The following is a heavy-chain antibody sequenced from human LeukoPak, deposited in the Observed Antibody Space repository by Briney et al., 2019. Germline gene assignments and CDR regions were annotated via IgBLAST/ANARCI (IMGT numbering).Heavy chain of an antibody. Sequence: ASVKVSCKASGYTFTSYYMHWVRQAPGQGLEWMGIINPSGGSTSYAQKFQGRVTMTRDTSTSTVYMELSSLRSEDTAVYYCARAVLYCSGGSCYYYYYGMDVWGQGTTVTVPS. D-gene: IGHD2-15*01. V-gene: IGHV1-46*01. CDR3: ARAVLYCSGGSCYYYYYGMDV. CDR2: INPSGGST. J-gene: IGHJ6*02. CDR1: GYTFTSYY.